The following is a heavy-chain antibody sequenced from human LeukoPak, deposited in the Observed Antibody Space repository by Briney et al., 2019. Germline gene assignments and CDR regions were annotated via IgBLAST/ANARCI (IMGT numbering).Heavy chain of an antibody. V-gene: IGHV4-39*07. CDR3: ARDGGTTVVIGYYYYGMDV. D-gene: IGHD4-23*01. J-gene: IGHJ6*02. CDR2: INHSGST. Sequence: SETLSLTCTVSGGSISSSSYYWGWIRQPPGKGLEWIGEINHSGSTNYNPSLKSRVTISVDTSKNQFSLKLSSVTAADTAVYYCARDGGTTVVIGYYYYGMDVWGQGTTVTVSS. CDR1: GGSISSSSYY.